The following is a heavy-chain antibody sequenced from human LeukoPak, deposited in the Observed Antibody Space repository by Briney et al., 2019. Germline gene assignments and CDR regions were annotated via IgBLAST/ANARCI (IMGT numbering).Heavy chain of an antibody. D-gene: IGHD6-13*01. CDR1: GFTFSSST. V-gene: IGHV3-21*01. CDR3: AKEGRSTTPGY. J-gene: IGHJ4*02. Sequence: GGSLRLSCAASGFTFSSSTMDWVRQAPGKGLEGVSSISRSGTSIYYADSPRGRFTISRDNAKNSLYLQMNSLGVDDTAVYYCAKEGRSTTPGYWGQGTLVTVSS. CDR2: ISRSGTSI.